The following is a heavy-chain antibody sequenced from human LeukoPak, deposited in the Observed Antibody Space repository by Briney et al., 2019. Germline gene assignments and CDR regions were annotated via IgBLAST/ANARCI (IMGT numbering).Heavy chain of an antibody. CDR2: ISYSGST. Sequence: SETLSLTCSVSGGSINNYYWSWIRQSPGKGLEWIGHISYSGSTDFNLSLKSRVTISRDASKNQVSLNLSSVTAADTAIYYRARHEQWPAGWGAFDIWGQGTVVTVSS. J-gene: IGHJ3*02. D-gene: IGHD6-19*01. V-gene: IGHV4-59*08. CDR1: GGSINNYY. CDR3: ARHEQWPAGWGAFDI.